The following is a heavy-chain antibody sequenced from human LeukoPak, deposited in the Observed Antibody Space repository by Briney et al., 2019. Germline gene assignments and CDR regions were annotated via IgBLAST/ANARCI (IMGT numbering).Heavy chain of an antibody. J-gene: IGHJ4*02. CDR2: INHSGST. CDR3: ARVKVVADY. V-gene: IGHV4-34*01. Sequence: PSETLSLTCAVYGGSFSGYYWSWIRQPPGKGLEWIGEINHSGSTNYNPSLKSRVTISVDTSKNQFSLKLSTVTAADTAVYYCARVKVVADYWGQGTLVTVSS. D-gene: IGHD2-15*01. CDR1: GGSFSGYY.